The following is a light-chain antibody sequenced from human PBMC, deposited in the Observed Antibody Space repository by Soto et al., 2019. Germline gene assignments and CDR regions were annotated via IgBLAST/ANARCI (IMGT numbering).Light chain of an antibody. CDR1: KNDIGVYDF. J-gene: IGLJ1*01. CDR2: EVV. Sequence: QSALTQPPSASGSPGQSVTISCTGTKNDIGVYDFVSWYQHHPGKAPRLIIYEVVQRPSGVPDRFSGSKSGNTASLTVSGLQAADEADYFCKPYDGSNTYAFGSANKVTVL. CDR3: KPYDGSNTYA. V-gene: IGLV2-8*01.